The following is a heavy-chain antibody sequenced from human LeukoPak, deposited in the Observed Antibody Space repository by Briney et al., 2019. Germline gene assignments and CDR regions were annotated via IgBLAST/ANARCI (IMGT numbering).Heavy chain of an antibody. Sequence: GGSLRLSCAASGFTFSSYAMSWVRQAPGKGLEWVSAISGSGGSTYYADSVKGRFTISRDNSKNTLYLQMNSLRAEDTAVYYCAKDQLTYYDILTGPWGAFDIWGQGTMVTVSS. D-gene: IGHD3-9*01. CDR1: GFTFSSYA. CDR2: ISGSGGST. J-gene: IGHJ3*02. CDR3: AKDQLTYYDILTGPWGAFDI. V-gene: IGHV3-23*01.